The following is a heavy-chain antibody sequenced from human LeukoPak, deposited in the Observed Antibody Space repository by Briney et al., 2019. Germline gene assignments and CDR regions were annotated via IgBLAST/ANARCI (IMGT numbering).Heavy chain of an antibody. D-gene: IGHD3-9*01. CDR2: IDSDGTNR. V-gene: IGHV3-74*01. CDR3: EGGATGLPEY. Sequence: GGSLRLSCAASGFTFSRYWMHWVRQAPGKGLVWVSRIDSDGTNRDYADSVKGRFTISRDNAKNTVYLQMNSLRDEDTAVYYCEGGATGLPEYWGQGSLVTVSS. CDR1: GFTFSRYW. J-gene: IGHJ4*02.